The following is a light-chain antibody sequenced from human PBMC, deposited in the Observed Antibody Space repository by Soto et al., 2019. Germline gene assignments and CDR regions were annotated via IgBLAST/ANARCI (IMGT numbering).Light chain of an antibody. Sequence: QSLRSQPASVSGSPGQSITISCTGTSRDVGNYNLVSWYQQHPGKAPKLMIYEGSKRPSGVSNRFSGSKSGNTASLTISILQAEEEADYYCCSYAGSSTYVFGTGTKVTVL. CDR2: EGS. J-gene: IGLJ1*01. CDR1: SRDVGNYNL. V-gene: IGLV2-23*01. CDR3: CSYAGSSTYV.